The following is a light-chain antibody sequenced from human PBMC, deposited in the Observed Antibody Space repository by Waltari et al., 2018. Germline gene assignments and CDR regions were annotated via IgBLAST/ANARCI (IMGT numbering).Light chain of an antibody. J-gene: IGKJ1*01. Sequence: DIKMTQSPSPLSASVGDRVTITCRASQTIINYLTWYQQKPGKAPKLLIYGASTLQGRVPSRFSGSGSATYFTLTVSSLQPEDFADYYCQQSYSVPWTFRQGTKVEVK. CDR2: GAS. CDR3: QQSYSVPWT. CDR1: QTIINY. V-gene: IGKV1-39*01.